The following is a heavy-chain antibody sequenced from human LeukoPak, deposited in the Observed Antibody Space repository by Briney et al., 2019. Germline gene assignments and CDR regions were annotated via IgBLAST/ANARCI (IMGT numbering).Heavy chain of an antibody. J-gene: IGHJ4*02. CDR3: ARDRPPYYYDSSGYLDY. V-gene: IGHV3-7*01. D-gene: IGHD3-22*01. CDR1: GFTFSSYW. Sequence: GGSLRLSCAASGFTFSSYWMSWVRQAPGKGLEWVANIKQDGSEKYYVDSVKGRFTISRDNAKNSLYLHMNGLRAEDTAVYYCARDRPPYYYDSSGYLDYWGQGTLVTVSS. CDR2: IKQDGSEK.